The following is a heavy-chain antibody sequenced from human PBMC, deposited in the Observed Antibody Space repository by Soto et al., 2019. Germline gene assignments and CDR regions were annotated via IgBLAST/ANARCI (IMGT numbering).Heavy chain of an antibody. D-gene: IGHD2-21*02. CDR2: IIPIFGTA. CDR1: GGTFSSYA. V-gene: IGHV1-69*12. CDR3: AILVDIVVVTACAI. J-gene: IGHJ3*02. Sequence: QVQLVQSGAEVKKPGSSVKVSCKASGGTFSSYAISWVRQAPGQGLEWMGGIIPIFGTANYAQKFQGRVMITADESTSTDYMEVSSLRSEDTAVDYCAILVDIVVVTACAIWGQGTMVTVSS.